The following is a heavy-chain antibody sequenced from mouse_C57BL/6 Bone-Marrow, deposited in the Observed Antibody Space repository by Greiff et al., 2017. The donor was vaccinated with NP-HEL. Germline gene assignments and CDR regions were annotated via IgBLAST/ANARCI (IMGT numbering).Heavy chain of an antibody. Sequence: EVHLVESGGGLVQPGGSLKLSCAASGFTFSDYGMAWVRQAPRKGPEWVAFISNLAYSIYSADTVTGRFTISRENAKNTLYLEMSSLRSEDTAMYYCARLGYYGSRRCAYWGQGTLVTVSA. V-gene: IGHV5-15*01. D-gene: IGHD1-1*01. CDR1: GFTFSDYG. CDR2: ISNLAYSI. J-gene: IGHJ3*01. CDR3: ARLGYYGSRRCAY.